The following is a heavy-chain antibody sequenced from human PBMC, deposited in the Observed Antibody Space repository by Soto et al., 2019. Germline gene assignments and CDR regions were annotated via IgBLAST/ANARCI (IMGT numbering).Heavy chain of an antibody. CDR1: GFTFSNYA. J-gene: IGHJ4*02. V-gene: IGHV3-23*01. CDR3: VTQSSGGGADHFDY. Sequence: GGSLRLSCAASGFTFSNYAMSWVRQAPGKGLERVSRISGSGGGTYYADSVKGRFTISRDNSKNTVYLDMNSLRAEDTAVYYCVTQSSGGGADHFDYWGQGALVTVSS. D-gene: IGHD1-26*01. CDR2: ISGSGGGT.